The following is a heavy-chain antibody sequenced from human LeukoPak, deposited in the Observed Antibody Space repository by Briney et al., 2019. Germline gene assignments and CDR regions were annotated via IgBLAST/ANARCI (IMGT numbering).Heavy chain of an antibody. Sequence: ASVKVSRTVSGYTLTELSMHWVRQAPGKGLEWMGGFDPEDGETIYAQKFQGRVTMTEDTSTDTAYMELSSLRSEDTAVYCCATTVTNAPFDPWGQGTLVTVSS. CDR1: GYTLTELS. CDR2: FDPEDGET. CDR3: ATTVTNAPFDP. V-gene: IGHV1-24*01. D-gene: IGHD4-17*01. J-gene: IGHJ5*02.